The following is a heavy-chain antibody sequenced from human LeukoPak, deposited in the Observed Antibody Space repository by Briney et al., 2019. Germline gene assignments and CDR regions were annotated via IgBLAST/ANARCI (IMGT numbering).Heavy chain of an antibody. CDR2: ISSSSSYI. CDR1: GFTFSSYS. D-gene: IGHD6-6*01. Sequence: PGGSLRLSCAASGFTFSSYSMNWVRQAPGKGLEWVSSISSSSSYIYYADSVKGRFTISRDNSKNTLYLQMNSLRAEDTAVYYCAREGSIAAKRVLVYWGQGTLVTVSS. V-gene: IGHV3-21*01. J-gene: IGHJ4*02. CDR3: AREGSIAAKRVLVY.